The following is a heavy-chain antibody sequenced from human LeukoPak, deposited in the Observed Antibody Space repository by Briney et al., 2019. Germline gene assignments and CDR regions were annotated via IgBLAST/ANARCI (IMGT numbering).Heavy chain of an antibody. CDR2: INHSGST. CDR1: GGSFRGYY. D-gene: IGHD6-13*01. J-gene: IGHJ4*02. Sequence: SETLSLTCAVYGGSFRGYYWSWVRQPPGKGLEWIGEINHSGSTNYNPSLKSRVTISVDTSKNQFSLKLSSVTAADTAVYYCARAAQLVRDFEYWGQGTLVTASS. V-gene: IGHV4-34*01. CDR3: ARAAQLVRDFEY.